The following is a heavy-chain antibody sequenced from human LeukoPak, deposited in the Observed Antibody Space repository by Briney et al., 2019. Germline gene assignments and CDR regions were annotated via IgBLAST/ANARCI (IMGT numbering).Heavy chain of an antibody. CDR1: GFTFSSYA. CDR2: ISGSGGST. J-gene: IGHJ3*02. D-gene: IGHD3-22*01. CDR3: AKDWAKYYYDSSGYPSGDAFDI. Sequence: PGASLRLSCAASGFTFSSYAMSWVRQAPGKGLEWVSAISGSGGSTYYADSVKGRFTISRDNSKNTLYLQMNSLRAEDTAVYYRAKDWAKYYYDSSGYPSGDAFDIWGQGTMVTVSS. V-gene: IGHV3-23*01.